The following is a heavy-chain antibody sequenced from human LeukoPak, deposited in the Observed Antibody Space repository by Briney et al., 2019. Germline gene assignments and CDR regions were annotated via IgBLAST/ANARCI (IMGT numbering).Heavy chain of an antibody. CDR3: AREAYYGSGKFDY. J-gene: IGHJ4*02. D-gene: IGHD3-10*01. CDR2: IIPIFGPA. Sequence: SVKVSCKASGGTFSSYAISWVRQAPGQGLEWMGGIIPIFGPANYAQKFQGRVTITTDESTSTAYMELSSLRSEDTAVYYCAREAYYGSGKFDYWGQGTLVTVSS. CDR1: GGTFSSYA. V-gene: IGHV1-69*05.